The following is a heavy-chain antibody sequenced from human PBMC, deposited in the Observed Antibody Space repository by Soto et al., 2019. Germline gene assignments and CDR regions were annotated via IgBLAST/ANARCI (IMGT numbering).Heavy chain of an antibody. D-gene: IGHD6-19*01. CDR2: IKQEGREK. CDR3: TKVVGLAGQD. CDR1: GLNFWHYW. J-gene: IGHJ4*02. Sequence: EVQLEESGGTLVQPGGALRIPCAGFGLNFWHYWVRWVRQAPGKGLEWVANIKQEGREKYYVDSVRGRFTISRDNAKNSLYLQMSSLRAEDTAVYYCTKVVGLAGQDWGQGTLVTVSS. V-gene: IGHV3-7*01.